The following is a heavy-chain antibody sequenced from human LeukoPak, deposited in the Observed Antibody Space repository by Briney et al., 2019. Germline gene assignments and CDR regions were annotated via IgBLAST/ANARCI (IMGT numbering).Heavy chain of an antibody. CDR1: GYTFTSYG. J-gene: IGHJ5*02. V-gene: IGHV1-18*01. Sequence: GASVKVSCKASGYTFTSYGISWVRQAPGQGLEWMGWISAYNGNTNYAQKLQGRVTMTTDTSTSTACMELRSLRSDDTAVYYCARDRGPVFTMVRGVIYNWFDPWGQGTLVTVSS. CDR3: ARDRGPVFTMVRGVIYNWFDP. D-gene: IGHD3-10*01. CDR2: ISAYNGNT.